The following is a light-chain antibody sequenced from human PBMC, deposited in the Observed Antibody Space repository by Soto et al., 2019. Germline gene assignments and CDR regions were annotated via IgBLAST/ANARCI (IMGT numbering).Light chain of an antibody. CDR3: QQCGPSLKYT. Sequence: EVVLTQSPDTLSLSPGERATLSCRASQAVTSNYLAWYQQKPGQAPRLLIYGASNRATGIPDRFSGSGSGTDFTLTISRLEPEDFAVYYCQQCGPSLKYTFGQGTKLEIK. V-gene: IGKV3-20*01. CDR1: QAVTSNY. J-gene: IGKJ2*01. CDR2: GAS.